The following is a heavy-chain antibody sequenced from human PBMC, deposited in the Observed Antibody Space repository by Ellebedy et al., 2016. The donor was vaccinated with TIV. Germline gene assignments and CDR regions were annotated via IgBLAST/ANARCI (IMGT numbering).Heavy chain of an antibody. J-gene: IGHJ4*02. V-gene: IGHV3-23*01. CDR3: AKDRLRLLYD. Sequence: GESLKISXAASGLTFSDSYMTWIRQAPGKGLEWVSAISGSGDSTQYADSVKGRFTISRDNSKNTLYLQINSLRAEDTAVYYCAKDRLRLLYDWGQGTLVTVAS. D-gene: IGHD2-2*02. CDR2: ISGSGDST. CDR1: GLTFSDSY.